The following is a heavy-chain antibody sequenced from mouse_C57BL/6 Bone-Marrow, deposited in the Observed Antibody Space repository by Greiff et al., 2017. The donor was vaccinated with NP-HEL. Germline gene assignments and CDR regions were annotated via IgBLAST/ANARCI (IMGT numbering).Heavy chain of an antibody. V-gene: IGHV14-1*01. D-gene: IGHD2-3*01. Sequence: VQLQQSGAELVRPGASVKLSCTASGFNIKDYYMHWVKQRPEQGLEWIGRIDPEDGDTEYAPKFQGKATMTADTSSNTAYLQLSSLTSEDTAVYYCTGDGPTWYAMDYWGQGTSVTVSS. CDR2: IDPEDGDT. CDR1: GFNIKDYY. CDR3: TGDGPTWYAMDY. J-gene: IGHJ4*01.